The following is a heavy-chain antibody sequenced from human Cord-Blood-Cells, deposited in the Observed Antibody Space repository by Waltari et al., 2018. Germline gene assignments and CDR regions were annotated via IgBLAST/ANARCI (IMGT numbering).Heavy chain of an antibody. J-gene: IGHJ4*02. CDR3: AKDARKTGTFYYFDY. D-gene: IGHD1-1*01. CDR1: GFTFSSYA. CDR2: SSGSDGST. Sequence: EVQLLESGGGLVQPGGSLRLSCAASGFTFSSYAMSWVCQAPGKGLEWVSASSGSDGSTYYAGAVKGRFTIARDKSKNTLYLQMNSLRAEDTAVYYCAKDARKTGTFYYFDYWGQGTLVTVSS. V-gene: IGHV3-23*01.